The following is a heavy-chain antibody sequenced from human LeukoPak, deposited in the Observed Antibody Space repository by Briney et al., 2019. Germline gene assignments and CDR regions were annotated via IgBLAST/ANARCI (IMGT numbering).Heavy chain of an antibody. Sequence: GESLKISCEGSGXSFTNYWISWVRQMPGKGLEWMGRTDPGDSYSNYSPSFQGHVTISADKSISTAYLQWSSLKASDTAIYYCARHTSSWDYYFEYWGQGTLVTVSS. J-gene: IGHJ4*02. D-gene: IGHD6-13*01. CDR1: GXSFTNYW. CDR2: TDPGDSYS. CDR3: ARHTSSWDYYFEY. V-gene: IGHV5-10-1*01.